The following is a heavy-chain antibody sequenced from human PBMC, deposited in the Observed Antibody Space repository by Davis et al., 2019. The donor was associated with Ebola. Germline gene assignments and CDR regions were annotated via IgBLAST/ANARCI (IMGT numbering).Heavy chain of an antibody. CDR3: ARDQELYYMDV. CDR2: INHSGST. J-gene: IGHJ6*03. V-gene: IGHV4-34*01. Sequence: PSETLSLTCAVYGGSFSGYYWSWIRQPPGKGLEWIGEINHSGSTNYNPSLKSRVTISVDTSKNQFSLKLSSVTAADTAVYYCARDQELYYMDVWGKGTTVTVSS. CDR1: GGSFSGYY. D-gene: IGHD1-7*01.